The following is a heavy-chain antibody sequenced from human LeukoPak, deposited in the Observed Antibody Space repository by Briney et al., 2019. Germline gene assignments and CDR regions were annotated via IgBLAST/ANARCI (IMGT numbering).Heavy chain of an antibody. D-gene: IGHD3-10*01. CDR3: ARGAPGDVLLWFGELFF. J-gene: IGHJ4*02. CDR2: INPSGGST. V-gene: IGHV1-46*01. CDR1: GYSFTNYD. Sequence: ASVKVSCKASGYSFTNYDINWVRQAPGQGLEWMGIINPSGGSTSYAQKFQGRVTMTRDMSTSTVYMELSSLRSEDTAVYYCARGAPGDVLLWFGELFFWGQGTLVTVSS.